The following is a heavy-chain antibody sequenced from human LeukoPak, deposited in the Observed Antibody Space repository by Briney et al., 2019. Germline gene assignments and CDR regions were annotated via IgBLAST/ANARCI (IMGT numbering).Heavy chain of an antibody. V-gene: IGHV3-30*18. CDR3: AKGRVSGSYLIDY. CDR2: ISYDGSNK. Sequence: GGSLRLSCAASGFTFSSYGMHWVRQAPGKGLEWVAVISYDGSNKYYADSVKGRFTISRDNSKNTLYLQMNSLRAEDTAVYYCAKGRVSGSYLIDYWGRGTLVTVSS. D-gene: IGHD3-16*02. J-gene: IGHJ4*02. CDR1: GFTFSSYG.